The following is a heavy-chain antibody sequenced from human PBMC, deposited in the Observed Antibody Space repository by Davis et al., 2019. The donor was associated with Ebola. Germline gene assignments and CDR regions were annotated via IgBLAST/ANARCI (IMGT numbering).Heavy chain of an antibody. V-gene: IGHV1-46*01. D-gene: IGHD1-26*01. CDR1: GYTFTGYY. CDR2: NNPSGGST. Sequence: ASVKVSCKASGYTFTGYYMHWVRQAPGQGLEWMGINNPSGGSTSYAQKFQGRVTMTRDTSTSTVYMELSSLRSEDTAVYYCARDWDKNWFDPWGQGTLVTVSS. CDR3: ARDWDKNWFDP. J-gene: IGHJ5*02.